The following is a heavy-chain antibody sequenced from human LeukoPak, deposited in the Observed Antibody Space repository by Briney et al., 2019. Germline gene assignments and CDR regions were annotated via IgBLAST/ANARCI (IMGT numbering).Heavy chain of an antibody. CDR1: GFTFSSYG. CDR2: IWYDGSNK. J-gene: IGHJ4*02. Sequence: GGSLRLSCAASGFTFSSYGMHWVRQAPGKGLEWVAVIWYDGSNKYYADSVKGRFTISRDNSKNTLYLQMNSLRAEDTAVYYCAKGAAMIVVVTPGDYWGQGTLVTVSS. V-gene: IGHV3-30*02. D-gene: IGHD3-22*01. CDR3: AKGAAMIVVVTPGDY.